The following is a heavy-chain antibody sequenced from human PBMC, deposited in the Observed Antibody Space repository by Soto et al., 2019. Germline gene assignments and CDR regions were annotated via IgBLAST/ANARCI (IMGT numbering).Heavy chain of an antibody. CDR3: ARGGVEGLFWSGYQVRPIDD. V-gene: IGHV1-18*04. CDR2: ISAYNGNT. CDR1: GYTFTSYG. Sequence: QVQLVQSGAEVKKPGASVKVSWKASGYTFTSYGIRWVRQAPGQGLEWMEWISAYNGNTNYAQKLQGRVTMTTDTTTSTAYMELRSRSSEDTAVYCCARGGVEGLFWSGYQVRPIDDWVQGTLVTVSS. J-gene: IGHJ4*02. D-gene: IGHD3-3*01.